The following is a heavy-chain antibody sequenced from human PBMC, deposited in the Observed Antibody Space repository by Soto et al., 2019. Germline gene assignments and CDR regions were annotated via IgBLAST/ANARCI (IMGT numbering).Heavy chain of an antibody. CDR2: IYPGDSDI. D-gene: IGHD2-15*01. J-gene: IGHJ4*02. CDR3: ARHGGNYDY. CDR1: GYSFTNYW. V-gene: IGHV5-51*01. Sequence: RGESLKISCKASGYSFTNYWIAWVRQMPGEGLEWMGIIYPGDSDIRYSPSFEGQVTISADKSISTAYLQWSSLKASDTAMYYCARHGGNYDYWGQGTLVTVSS.